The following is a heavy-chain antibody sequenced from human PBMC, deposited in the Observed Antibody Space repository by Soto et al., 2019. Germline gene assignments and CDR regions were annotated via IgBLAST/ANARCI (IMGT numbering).Heavy chain of an antibody. V-gene: IGHV1-2*02. CDR2: INPNSGGT. CDR3: ARENSGSCRSTSCYTANSYYYGMDV. Sequence: ASVKVSCMASGYTFTGYYMHWVRQAPGQGLEWMGWINPNSGGTNYAQKFQGRVTMTRDTSISTAYMELSRLRSDDPAVYYCARENSGSCRSTSCYTANSYYYGMDVWGQGNTVTVSS. CDR1: GYTFTGYY. D-gene: IGHD2-2*02. J-gene: IGHJ6*02.